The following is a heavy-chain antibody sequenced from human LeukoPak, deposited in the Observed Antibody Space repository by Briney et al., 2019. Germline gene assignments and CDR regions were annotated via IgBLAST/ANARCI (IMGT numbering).Heavy chain of an antibody. Sequence: GGSLRLSCAASGFTFSSYAMSWVRQAPGKGLEWVSAISGSGGSTYYADSVKGRFTISRDNSKNTLYLQMDSLRAEDTAVYYCAKFSAQLWLPDYWGQGTLVTVSS. CDR1: GFTFSSYA. D-gene: IGHD5-18*01. J-gene: IGHJ4*02. CDR2: ISGSGGST. V-gene: IGHV3-23*01. CDR3: AKFSAQLWLPDY.